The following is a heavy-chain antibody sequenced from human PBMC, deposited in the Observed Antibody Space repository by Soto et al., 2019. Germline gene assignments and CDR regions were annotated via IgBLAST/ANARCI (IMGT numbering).Heavy chain of an antibody. Sequence: GGSLRLSCAASGFTFGDYAMSWVRQAPGKGLEWVGFIRSKAYGGTTEYAASVKGRFTISRDDSKSIADLQMNSLKTEDTAVYYCTSGAGYSSSWRYYYYGRDVWGQGTTFTVSS. V-gene: IGHV3-49*04. J-gene: IGHJ6*02. CDR3: TSGAGYSSSWRYYYYGRDV. CDR2: IRSKAYGGTT. D-gene: IGHD6-13*01. CDR1: GFTFGDYA.